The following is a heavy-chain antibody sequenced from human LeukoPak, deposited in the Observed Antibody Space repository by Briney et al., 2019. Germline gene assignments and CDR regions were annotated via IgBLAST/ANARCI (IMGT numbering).Heavy chain of an antibody. CDR1: GGPISGYY. V-gene: IGHV4-34*01. D-gene: IGHD3-10*01. CDR2: INHSGST. Sequence: SETLSLTCDVYGGPISGYYWRWIRQPPGKGLEWIGEINHSGSTNYNPSLKSRVTISLDTSENQFSLRLTSVTAADTATYYCARGFPAAGGYFYGSGSYPPRGMDVWGQGTTVTVSS. J-gene: IGHJ6*02. CDR3: ARGFPAAGGYFYGSGSYPPRGMDV.